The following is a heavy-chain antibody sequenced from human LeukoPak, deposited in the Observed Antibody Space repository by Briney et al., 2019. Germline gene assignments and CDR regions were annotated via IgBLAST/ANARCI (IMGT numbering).Heavy chain of an antibody. J-gene: IGHJ4*02. CDR3: ARLKGDTAMGFDY. CDR1: GYTFTSYY. D-gene: IGHD5-18*01. V-gene: IGHV1-46*01. Sequence: ASVKVSCKASGYTFTSYYMHWVRQAPGQGLEWMGIINPSGGSTSYAQKFQGRVTMTRNTSISTAYMELSSLRSEDTAVYYRARLKGDTAMGFDYWGQGTLVTVSS. CDR2: INPSGGST.